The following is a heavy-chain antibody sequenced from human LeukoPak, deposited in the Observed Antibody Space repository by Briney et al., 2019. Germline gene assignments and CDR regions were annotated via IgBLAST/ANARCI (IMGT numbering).Heavy chain of an antibody. D-gene: IGHD6-19*01. V-gene: IGHV4-38-2*02. Sequence: SETLSLTCAVSGYSIGSGYYWGWIRQPPGKGLEWIGSIYHSGSTYYNPSLKSRVTISVDTSKNQFSLKLSSVTAADTAVYYCARDHTTSIAVAGTSWIDYWGQGTLVTVSS. J-gene: IGHJ4*02. CDR3: ARDHTTSIAVAGTSWIDY. CDR2: IYHSGST. CDR1: GYSIGSGYY.